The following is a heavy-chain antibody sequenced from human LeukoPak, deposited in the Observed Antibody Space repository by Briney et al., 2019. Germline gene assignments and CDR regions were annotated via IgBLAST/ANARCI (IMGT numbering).Heavy chain of an antibody. CDR1: GFTFKAYS. D-gene: IGHD1-1*01. Sequence: GGSLRLSCAASGFTFKAYSMSWVRQAPGRGLEWVSSVLGGGSTTYYADSVKGRFTISRDNSKNTLYLQMNSLGAEDTAIYYCAKDKISDNRWNFDYWGQGTLVTVSS. CDR2: VLGGGSTT. CDR3: AKDKISDNRWNFDY. V-gene: IGHV3-23*01. J-gene: IGHJ4*02.